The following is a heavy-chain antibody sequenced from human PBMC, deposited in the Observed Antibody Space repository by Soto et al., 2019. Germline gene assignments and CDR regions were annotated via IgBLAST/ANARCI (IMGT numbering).Heavy chain of an antibody. CDR1: GYTFTSYY. CDR3: VSGIGGWFGVAYYYGMDV. CDR2: INPSGGST. J-gene: IGHJ6*02. V-gene: IGHV1-46*03. D-gene: IGHD3-10*01. Sequence: ASVKVSCKASGYTFTSYYMHWVRQAPGQGLEWMGIINPSGGSTSYAQKFQGIVTMTRDTSTSTVYMELRSLRSDDTAVYYCVSGIGGWFGVAYYYGMDVWGQGTTVTVSS.